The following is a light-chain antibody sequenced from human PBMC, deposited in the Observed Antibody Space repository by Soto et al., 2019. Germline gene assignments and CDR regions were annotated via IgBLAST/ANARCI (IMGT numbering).Light chain of an antibody. CDR2: GNT. Sequence: QAVVTQPPSVSGAPGQRVTISCTGSSSNIGAGYDVHWYQQLPGKAPKLLIYGNTYRPSGVPDRFSGSKSGTSASLLITGLQAEDEADYYCQSHASSLSVLFGGGTKLTVL. V-gene: IGLV1-40*01. J-gene: IGLJ2*01. CDR1: SSNIGAGYD. CDR3: QSHASSLSVL.